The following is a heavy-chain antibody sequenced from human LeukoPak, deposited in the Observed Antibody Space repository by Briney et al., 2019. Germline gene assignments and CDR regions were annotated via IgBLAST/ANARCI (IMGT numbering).Heavy chain of an antibody. J-gene: IGHJ4*02. Sequence: PSETLSLTCTVSGGSISSYYWSWIRQLAGKGLEWIGRIYTSGSTNYNPSLKSRVTMSVDTSKNQFSLKLSSVTAADTAVYYCACSRLYYYDSSGYPDQTDYWGQGTLVTVSS. CDR1: GGSISSYY. D-gene: IGHD3-22*01. CDR3: ACSRLYYYDSSGYPDQTDY. V-gene: IGHV4-4*07. CDR2: IYTSGST.